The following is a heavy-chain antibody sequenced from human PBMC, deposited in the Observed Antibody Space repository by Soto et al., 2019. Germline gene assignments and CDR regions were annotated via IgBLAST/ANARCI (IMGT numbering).Heavy chain of an antibody. CDR1: GYTFTGYY. D-gene: IGHD3-3*01. CDR2: INPNSGGT. CDR3: ARGVELRFLEWFPYGMDV. V-gene: IGHV1-2*04. J-gene: IGHJ6*02. Sequence: GASVKVSCKASGYTFTGYYVHWVRQAPGQGLEWMGWINPNSGGTNYAQNFQGWVTLTRDTSFSTAYMELRRLRSDDTAVYYCARGVELRFLEWFPYGMDVWGQGTTVTVSS.